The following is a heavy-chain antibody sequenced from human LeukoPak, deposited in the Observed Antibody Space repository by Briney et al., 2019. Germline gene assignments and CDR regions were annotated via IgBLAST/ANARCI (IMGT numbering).Heavy chain of an antibody. Sequence: GGSLRLSCAASGFTFSSYSMNWVRQAPGKGLEWVSYISSSSSTIYSAYSVKGRFTISRDNAKNSLYLQMNSLRAEDTAVYYCARGPPRGYYGSGSYYKFGMDVWGKGTTVTVSS. J-gene: IGHJ6*04. D-gene: IGHD3-10*01. CDR1: GFTFSSYS. CDR2: ISSSSSTI. CDR3: ARGPPRGYYGSGSYYKFGMDV. V-gene: IGHV3-48*01.